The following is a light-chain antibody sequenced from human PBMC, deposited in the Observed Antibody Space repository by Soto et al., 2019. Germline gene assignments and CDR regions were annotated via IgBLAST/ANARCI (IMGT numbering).Light chain of an antibody. Sequence: QSALTQPASVSGSPGQSITISCIGTSSDVGGYDYVSWYQQIPVKAPKLIIYEVINRPSGVSSRFSGSKSGNTASLTISGLQAEDEADYPCSSYTSDSTHVFGSGTKLTVL. CDR2: EVI. CDR3: SSYTSDSTHV. V-gene: IGLV2-14*01. CDR1: SSDVGGYDY. J-gene: IGLJ1*01.